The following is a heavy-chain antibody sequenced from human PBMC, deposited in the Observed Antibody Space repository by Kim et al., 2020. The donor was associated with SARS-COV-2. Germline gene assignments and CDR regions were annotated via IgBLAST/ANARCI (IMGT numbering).Heavy chain of an antibody. J-gene: IGHJ5*01. CDR2: IIYTGST. Sequence: SETLSLTCTVAGASISSGDYYWSWIRQPPGKGLEWIGNIIYTGSTYYHPSLKSRVTISVDTSQNQFSLQLSSVTAADTAVYYCARVVSRAYDNWYHS. D-gene: IGHD6-6*01. V-gene: IGHV4-30-4*01. CDR1: GASISSGDYY. CDR3: ARVVSRAYDNWYHS.